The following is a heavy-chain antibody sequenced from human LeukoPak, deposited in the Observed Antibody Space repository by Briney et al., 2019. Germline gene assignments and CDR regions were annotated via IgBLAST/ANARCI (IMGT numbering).Heavy chain of an antibody. D-gene: IGHD3-3*01. Sequence: GGSLRLSCAASGFTFSSYWMSWVRQAPGKGLEWVANIKQDGSEKYYVDSVKGRFTISRDNAKNSLYLQMNSLRAEDTAVYYCARLYYDFWSGYYGSATDLNWFDPWGQGTLVTVSS. CDR1: GFTFSSYW. V-gene: IGHV3-7*01. CDR2: IKQDGSEK. CDR3: ARLYYDFWSGYYGSATDLNWFDP. J-gene: IGHJ5*02.